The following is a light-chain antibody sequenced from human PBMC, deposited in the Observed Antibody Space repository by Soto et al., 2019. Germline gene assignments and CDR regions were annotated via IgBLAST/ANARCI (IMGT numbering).Light chain of an antibody. V-gene: IGKV3-20*01. J-gene: IGKJ1*01. CDR3: QQYGSSPRT. Sequence: EIVLTQSPGTLSLSPGERATLSCRASQSVSSSYLAWYQQKPGQPPRLLIYGASNRATGLPDRFSGSGSGTDFTLTISRLEPEDFAVYYCQQYGSSPRTFGQGTKVDI. CDR1: QSVSSSY. CDR2: GAS.